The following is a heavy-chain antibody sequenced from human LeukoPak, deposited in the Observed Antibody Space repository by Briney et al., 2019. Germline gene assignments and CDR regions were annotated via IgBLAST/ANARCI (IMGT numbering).Heavy chain of an antibody. CDR2: INPNSGT. Sequence: ASVKVSCKASGYTFTGYYMHWVRQAPGQGLEWMGWINPNSGTNYAQKFQGRVTMTRDTSITTAYMELSSLRSGDTAVYYCARGKMNGDDFDYWGQGTLVTVAS. J-gene: IGHJ4*02. CDR3: ARGKMNGDDFDY. D-gene: IGHD4-17*01. V-gene: IGHV1-2*02. CDR1: GYTFTGYY.